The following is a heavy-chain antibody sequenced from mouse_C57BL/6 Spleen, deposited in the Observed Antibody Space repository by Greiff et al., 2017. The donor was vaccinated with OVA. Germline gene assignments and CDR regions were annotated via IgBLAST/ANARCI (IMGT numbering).Heavy chain of an antibody. V-gene: IGHV1-18*01. D-gene: IGHD1-1*01. Sequence: VQLKQSGPELVKPGASVKIPCKASGYTFTDYNMDWVKQSHGKSLEWIGDINPNNGGTIYNQKFKGKATLTVDKSSSTAYMELRSLTSVDTAVYYCARWNYYGSSAMDYWGQGTSVTVSS. CDR1: GYTFTDYN. J-gene: IGHJ4*01. CDR3: ARWNYYGSSAMDY. CDR2: INPNNGGT.